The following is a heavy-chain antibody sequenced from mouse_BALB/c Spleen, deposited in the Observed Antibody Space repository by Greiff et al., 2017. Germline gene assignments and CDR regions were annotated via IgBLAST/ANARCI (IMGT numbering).Heavy chain of an antibody. J-gene: IGHJ4*01. CDR3: ARLSVLLYAMDY. CDR1: GYTFTSYW. V-gene: IGHV1-69*02. Sequence: QVQLQQPGAELVKPGASVKLSCKASGYTFTSYWMHWVKQRPGQGLEWIGEIDPSDSYTNYNQKFKGKATLTVDKSSSTAYMQLSSLTSEDSAVYYCARLSVLLYAMDYWGQGTSVTVSS. CDR2: IDPSDSYT. D-gene: IGHD2-10*01.